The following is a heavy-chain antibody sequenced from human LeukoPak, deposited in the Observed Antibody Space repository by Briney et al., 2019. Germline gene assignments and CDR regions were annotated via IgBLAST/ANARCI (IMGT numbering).Heavy chain of an antibody. D-gene: IGHD3-22*01. CDR3: AKDMYYYDSSGRRVQTNWFDP. V-gene: IGHV3-23*01. CDR1: GFTFSSYA. CDR2: ISGSGGST. Sequence: GGSLRLSCAASGFTFSSYAMSWVRQAPGKGLEWVSAISGSGGSTYYADSVKGRFTISRDNSKNTLYLQMNSLRAEDTAVYYCAKDMYYYDSSGRRVQTNWFDPWGQGILVTVSS. J-gene: IGHJ5*02.